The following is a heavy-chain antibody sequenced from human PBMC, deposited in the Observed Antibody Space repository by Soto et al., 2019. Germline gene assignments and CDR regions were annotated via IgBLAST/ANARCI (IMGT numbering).Heavy chain of an antibody. V-gene: IGHV3-7*01. D-gene: IGHD1-7*01. CDR1: GFTLSTYW. Sequence: EVQVVESGGGLVQPGGSLRLSCAASGFTLSTYWMTWVRQAPGKGLEWVANIKQDGSEKYYVDSVKGRFTVSRDNAKNPLYQKRKSQRSGDRAVDYWGTAARGPPAGGTEQGGQGTLVPVPS. CDR2: IKQDGSEK. J-gene: IGHJ4*02. CDR3: GTAARGPPAGGTEQ.